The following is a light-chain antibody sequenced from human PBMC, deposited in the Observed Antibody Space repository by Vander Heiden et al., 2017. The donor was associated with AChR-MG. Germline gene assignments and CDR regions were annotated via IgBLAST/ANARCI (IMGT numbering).Light chain of an antibody. J-gene: IGKJ4*01. V-gene: IGKV1-39*01. CDR3: QLRDNSPHI. Sequence: DIQMTQSPSSLSASVGDRVTITCRASQSISSYLNWYQQKPGKAPKLLIYGASTLRSGVPSRFSGSGSGTDFTLTISRLQPEDFATYYCQLRDNSPHIFGGGTKVEIK. CDR2: GAS. CDR1: QSISSY.